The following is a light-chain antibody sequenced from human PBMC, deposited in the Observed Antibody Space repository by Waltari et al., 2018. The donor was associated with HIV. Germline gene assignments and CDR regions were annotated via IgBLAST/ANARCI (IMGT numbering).Light chain of an antibody. CDR1: QRFSSY. V-gene: IGKV3-11*01. J-gene: IGKJ4*01. CDR2: DAS. CDR3: QQRTNWPPT. Sequence: EIVLTQSPATVSLSTGERDTLSCRASQRFSSYLAWYQQKAGQAPGLLISDASNRATGIPARFSGSGSGTDFTLTISSLEPEDFAVYFCQQRTNWPPTFGGGTKVEIK.